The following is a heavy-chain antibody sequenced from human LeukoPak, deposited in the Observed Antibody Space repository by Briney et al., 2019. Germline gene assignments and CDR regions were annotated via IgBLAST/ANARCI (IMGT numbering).Heavy chain of an antibody. CDR2: ISRSGGTT. J-gene: IGHJ6*03. V-gene: IGHV3-23*01. Sequence: GESLRLSCAASGFTFSSCDMTWVRQTPGEGLEWVALISRSGGTTYYADSVKGRFTISRDNSKNTLYLQMNSLRAEDTAEYYCAKRGGTESFYYFYYMDVWGKGTTVTVSS. CDR1: GFTFSSCD. D-gene: IGHD2-15*01. CDR3: AKRGGTESFYYFYYMDV.